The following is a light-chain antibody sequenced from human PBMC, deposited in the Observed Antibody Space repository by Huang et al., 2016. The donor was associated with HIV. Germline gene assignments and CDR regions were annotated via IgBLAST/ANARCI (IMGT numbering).Light chain of an antibody. Sequence: DIQMTQPPSSLSASVGDRVTITCRASQRISTYLNWYQQKPGKSPKLLIFAASTLQSGVPSTFSGSGSGTDFTLTISSLQPEDFATYYCQQTYSTAITFGQGTRLEIK. V-gene: IGKV1-39*01. CDR1: QRISTY. CDR2: AAS. J-gene: IGKJ5*01. CDR3: QQTYSTAIT.